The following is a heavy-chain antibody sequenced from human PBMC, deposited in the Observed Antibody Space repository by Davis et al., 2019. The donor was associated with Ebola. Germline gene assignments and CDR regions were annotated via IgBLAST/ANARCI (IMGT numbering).Heavy chain of an antibody. CDR1: GYTFTGYY. V-gene: IGHV1-8*03. CDR2: MNPNSGNT. Sequence: ASVKVSCKASGYTFTGYYMHWVRQATGQGLEWMGWMNPNSGNTGYAQKFQGRVTITRNTSISTAYMELSSLRSEDTAVYYCARNSSGFGHFDHWGLGTAVTVSS. D-gene: IGHD6-25*01. J-gene: IGHJ4*02. CDR3: ARNSSGFGHFDH.